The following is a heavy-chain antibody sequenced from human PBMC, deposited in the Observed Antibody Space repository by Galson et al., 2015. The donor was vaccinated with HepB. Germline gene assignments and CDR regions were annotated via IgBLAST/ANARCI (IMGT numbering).Heavy chain of an antibody. CDR1: GFTFSSYA. J-gene: IGHJ4*02. D-gene: IGHD3-10*01. Sequence: SLRLSCAASGFTFSSYAMRWVRQAPGKGLEWVAVISYDGSNKYYADSVKGRFAISRDNSKNTLYLQMNSLRAEDTAVYYCARASGGSGSYYGFFDYWGQGTLVTVSS. V-gene: IGHV3-30*09. CDR2: ISYDGSNK. CDR3: ARASGGSGSYYGFFDY.